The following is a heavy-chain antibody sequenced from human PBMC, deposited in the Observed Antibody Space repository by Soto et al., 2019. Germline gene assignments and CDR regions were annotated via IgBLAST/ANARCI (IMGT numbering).Heavy chain of an antibody. J-gene: IGHJ4*02. V-gene: IGHV1-2*02. Sequence: QVQMVQSGAEVKKPGASVKVSCKASGHTFTGHHMHWVRQAPGQGLEWMGLIDLDIGDTKYEQKFQGRVTSTSDTYITTAYMELRGLRSDDTAVYYCALEPTGTAGFDYWGQGTLVTVSS. D-gene: IGHD2-21*02. CDR1: GHTFTGHH. CDR3: ALEPTGTAGFDY. CDR2: IDLDIGDT.